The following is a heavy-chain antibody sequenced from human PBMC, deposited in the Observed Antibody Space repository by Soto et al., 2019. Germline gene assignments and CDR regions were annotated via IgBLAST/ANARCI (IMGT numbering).Heavy chain of an antibody. CDR3: ARVVVGTTSDYYYGMDV. J-gene: IGHJ6*02. CDR2: IIPIFGTA. D-gene: IGHD1-26*01. Sequence: QVQLVQSGAEVRKPGSSVKVSCKASGGTFSSYIISWVRQAPGQGLEWMGGIIPIFGTANYAQRVQGRLTITADESTSTDYMELSSLRSEDTAVYYCARVVVGTTSDYYYGMDVWGQGTTVTVSS. CDR1: GGTFSSYI. V-gene: IGHV1-69*01.